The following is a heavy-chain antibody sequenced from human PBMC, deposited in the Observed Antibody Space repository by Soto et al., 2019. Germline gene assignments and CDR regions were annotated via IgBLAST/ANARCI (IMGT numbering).Heavy chain of an antibody. J-gene: IGHJ3*01. D-gene: IGHD1-26*01. CDR1: GFTFSYYW. V-gene: IGHV3-74*01. CDR3: ARGDRGAFDL. CDR2: IHSDGSST. Sequence: EVQLVESGGGLVQPGESLRLSCAASGFTFSYYWMHWVRQAPGKGLVWVSRIHSDGSSTTYADSVKGRFTISRDNARNTVYLQMTSLRVEDTAVYYCARGDRGAFDLGGRGTVVTVSS.